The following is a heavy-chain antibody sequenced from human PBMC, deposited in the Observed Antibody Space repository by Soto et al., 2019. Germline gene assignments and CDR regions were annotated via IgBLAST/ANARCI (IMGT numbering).Heavy chain of an antibody. CDR1: GGTFSSYA. D-gene: IGHD3-10*01. V-gene: IGHV1-69*12. CDR2: IIRIFGTP. J-gene: IGHJ6*02. Sequence: QVQLVQSGAEVKKPGSSVKVSCKASGGTFSSYAINWVRQAPGQGLEWMGGIIRIFGTPDYASRFQGRVTITADESTSTAYMELSSLRSEDTAVYYCARQGSNEYYYYGMDVWGQGTTVAVSS. CDR3: ARQGSNEYYYYGMDV.